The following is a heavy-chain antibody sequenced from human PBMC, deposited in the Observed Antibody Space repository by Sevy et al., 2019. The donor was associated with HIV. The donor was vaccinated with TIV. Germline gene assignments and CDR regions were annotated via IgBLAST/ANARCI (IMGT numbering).Heavy chain of an antibody. CDR3: ARDLPYDSSGYYAFDI. Sequence: SETLSLTCTVSGGSVSSGSYYWSWIRQPPGKGLEWIGYSYYSGSTNYNPSLKSRVTISVDTSKNQFSLKLSSVTAADTAMYYCARDLPYDSSGYYAFDIWGQGTMVTVSS. CDR2: SYYSGST. V-gene: IGHV4-61*01. D-gene: IGHD3-22*01. CDR1: GGSVSSGSYY. J-gene: IGHJ3*02.